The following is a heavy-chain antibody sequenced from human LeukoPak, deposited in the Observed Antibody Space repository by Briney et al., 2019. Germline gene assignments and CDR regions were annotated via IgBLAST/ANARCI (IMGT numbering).Heavy chain of an antibody. V-gene: IGHV4-34*01. CDR1: GGSFSGYY. CDR2: INHSGST. J-gene: IGHJ4*02. CDR3: ARDGYYGSGRLDY. D-gene: IGHD3-10*01. Sequence: PSGTLSLTCAVYGGSFSGYYWSWIRQPPGKGLEWIGEINHSGSTNYNPSLKSRVTISVDTSKNQFSLKLSSVTAADTAVYYCARDGYYGSGRLDYWGQGTLVTVSS.